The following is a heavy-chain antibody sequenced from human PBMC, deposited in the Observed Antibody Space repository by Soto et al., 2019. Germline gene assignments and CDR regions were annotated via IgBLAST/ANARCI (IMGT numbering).Heavy chain of an antibody. CDR3: TPDSLRAQTHW. CDR2: IKSKTDGGTT. V-gene: IGHV3-15*07. Sequence: EVQLVESGGGLVKPGGSLRLSCAASGFTFSNAWMNWVRQAPGKGLEWVGRIKSKTDGGTTDYAAPVKGRFTISRDDSKNTLFLQMNSLKTEDTAVYYCTPDSLRAQTHWWGQGTLVTVSS. J-gene: IGHJ4*02. D-gene: IGHD4-17*01. CDR1: GFTFSNAW.